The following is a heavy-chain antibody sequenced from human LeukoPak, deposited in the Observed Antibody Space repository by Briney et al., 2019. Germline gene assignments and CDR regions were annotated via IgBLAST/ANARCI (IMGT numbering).Heavy chain of an antibody. CDR3: ARDPGYYYAMDD. D-gene: IGHD6-13*01. Sequence: SQTLSLTCAISGDSVSSNTAAWNWVRQSPSRGLEWLGRTYYRSRWYYDYATSVSSRIAIKPDTSKNLFSLQLNSVTPEDTAVYYCARDPGYYYAMDDWGQGTTVTVSS. J-gene: IGHJ6*02. CDR1: GDSVSSNTAA. CDR2: TYYRSRWYY. V-gene: IGHV6-1*01.